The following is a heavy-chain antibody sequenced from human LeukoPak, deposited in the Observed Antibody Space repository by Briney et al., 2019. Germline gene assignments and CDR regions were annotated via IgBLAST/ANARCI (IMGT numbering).Heavy chain of an antibody. D-gene: IGHD6-19*01. CDR1: GFNFRNYG. J-gene: IGHJ4*02. CDR2: IWYDGGNK. V-gene: IGHV3-33*01. Sequence: GGSLRLSCAASGFNFRNYGMHWVRQAPGKGLEWVAVIWYDGGNKYDEDSVKGRFTISRDNAKNSLYLRMNSLRAEDTALYYCARGGSTGWYSFDYWGQGTLVTVSS. CDR3: ARGGSTGWYSFDY.